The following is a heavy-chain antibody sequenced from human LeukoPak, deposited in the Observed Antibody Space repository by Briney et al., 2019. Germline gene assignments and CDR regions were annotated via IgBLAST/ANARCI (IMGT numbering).Heavy chain of an antibody. CDR3: ARGRVGNWFDP. CDR1: GGSISSYY. CDR2: IYTSGST. V-gene: IGHV4-4*09. J-gene: IGHJ5*02. D-gene: IGHD2-2*01. Sequence: SETLSLTCTVSGGSISSYYWSWIRQPPGKGLEWIGYIYTSGSTYYNPSLKSRVTISVDTSKNQFSLKLSSVTAADTAVYYCARGRVGNWFDPWGQGTLVTVSS.